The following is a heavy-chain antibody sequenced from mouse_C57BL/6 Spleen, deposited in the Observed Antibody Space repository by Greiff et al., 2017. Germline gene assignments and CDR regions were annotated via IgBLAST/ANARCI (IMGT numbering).Heavy chain of an antibody. CDR1: GFTFSDYG. J-gene: IGHJ4*01. D-gene: IGHD2-1*01. V-gene: IGHV5-17*01. CDR3: ATYGNYVYYYAMDY. Sequence: DVMLVESGGGLVKPGGSLKLSCAASGFTFSDYGMHWVRQAPEKGLEWVAYISSGSSTIYYADTVKGRFTISRDNAKNTLFLQMTSLRSEDTAMYYCATYGNYVYYYAMDYWGQGTSVTVSS. CDR2: ISSGSSTI.